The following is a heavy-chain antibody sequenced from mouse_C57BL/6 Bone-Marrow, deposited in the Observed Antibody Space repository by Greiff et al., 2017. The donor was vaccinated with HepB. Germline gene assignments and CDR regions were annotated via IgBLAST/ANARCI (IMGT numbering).Heavy chain of an antibody. Sequence: VQLQQSGPVLVKPGASVKMSCKASGYTFTDYYMNWVKQSHGKSLEWIGVINPYNGGTSYNQKFKGKAILTVDKSSSTAYMELNSLTSEDSAVYYCAPYYYGSSYVDYWGQGTTLTVSS. V-gene: IGHV1-19*01. D-gene: IGHD1-1*01. CDR3: APYYYGSSYVDY. J-gene: IGHJ2*01. CDR1: GYTFTDYY. CDR2: INPYNGGT.